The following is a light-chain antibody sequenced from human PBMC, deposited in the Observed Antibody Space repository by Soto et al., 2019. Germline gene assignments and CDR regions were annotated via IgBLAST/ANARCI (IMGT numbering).Light chain of an antibody. CDR2: DVS. V-gene: IGKV3-11*01. CDR3: LQRSNWSWT. Sequence: EIVLTQSPATLSLSPGERATVSCRASQRVSSYLAWYQQKPGQAPRLLIYDVSNRATGIPARFSGSGSGTDFTLTISSLEPEDFAVYYCLQRSNWSWTFGQGTKVDIK. CDR1: QRVSSY. J-gene: IGKJ1*01.